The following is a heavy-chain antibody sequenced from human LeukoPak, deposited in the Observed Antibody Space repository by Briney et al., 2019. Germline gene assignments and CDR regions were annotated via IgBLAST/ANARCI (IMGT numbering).Heavy chain of an antibody. CDR1: GFTFSSYS. V-gene: IGHV3-48*01. CDR2: ISSSSSTI. CDR3: ARSRGSGYYDSSGYSDY. Sequence: PGGSLRLSCAASGFTFSSYSMNWVRQAPGKGLVWVSYISSSSSTIYYADSVKGRFTISRDNAKNSLYLQMNSLRAEDTAVYYCARSRGSGYYDSSGYSDYWGQGTLVTVSS. D-gene: IGHD3-22*01. J-gene: IGHJ4*02.